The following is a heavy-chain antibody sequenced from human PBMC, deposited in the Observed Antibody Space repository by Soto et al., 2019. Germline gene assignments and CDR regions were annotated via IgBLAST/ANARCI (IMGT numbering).Heavy chain of an antibody. J-gene: IGHJ4*02. CDR3: AKATTSGGWFTPFDS. D-gene: IGHD6-19*01. CDR2: LSGSGTST. CDR1: GFSFVNYA. Sequence: EVQLLESGGGLVQPGGSLRLSCAASGFSFVNYAMNWVRQAPGKGLEWVSGLSGSGTSTYYAYSVKGRFTISRDNSRDTLFLPMNSLTADDTAVYYCAKATTSGGWFTPFDSLGQGALVTVSS. V-gene: IGHV3-23*01.